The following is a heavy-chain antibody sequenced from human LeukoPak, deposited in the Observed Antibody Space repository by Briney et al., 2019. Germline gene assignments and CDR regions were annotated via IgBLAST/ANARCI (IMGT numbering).Heavy chain of an antibody. Sequence: PSATLSFTCTVSGGSISSYYWSWIRQPPGKGLEWIGYIYYSGSTNYNPSLKSRVTISVDTSKNQFSLKLSSVTAADTAVYYCASVLETGYSYYGMDVWGQGTTVTVSS. CDR1: GGSISSYY. J-gene: IGHJ6*02. CDR3: ASVLETGYSYYGMDV. CDR2: IYYSGST. D-gene: IGHD5-18*01. V-gene: IGHV4-59*01.